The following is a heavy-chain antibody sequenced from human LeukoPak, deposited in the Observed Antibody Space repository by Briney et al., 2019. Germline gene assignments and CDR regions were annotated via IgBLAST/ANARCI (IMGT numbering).Heavy chain of an antibody. CDR1: GFTFSSYW. Sequence: GGSLRLSCAASGFTFSSYWMSWVRQAPGKGLEWVANIKQDGSEKYYVDSVKGRFTISRDNAKNSLYLQMNSLRAEDTAVYYCARSGYYFYYYYYMDVWGKGTPVTVSS. CDR3: ARSGYYFYYYYYMDV. D-gene: IGHD3-22*01. CDR2: IKQDGSEK. V-gene: IGHV3-7*01. J-gene: IGHJ6*03.